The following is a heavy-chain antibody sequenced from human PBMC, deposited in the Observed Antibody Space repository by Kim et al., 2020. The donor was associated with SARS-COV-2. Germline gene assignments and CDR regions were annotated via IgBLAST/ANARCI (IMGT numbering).Heavy chain of an antibody. CDR1: GYTFTGYY. CDR2: INPNSGGT. Sequence: ASVKVSCKASGYTFTGYYMHWVRQAPGQGLEWMGRINPNSGGTNYAQKFQGRVTMTRDTSISTAYMELSRLRSDDTAVYYCARDRGYCSSTSCYYYGMDVWGQGTTVTVSS. V-gene: IGHV1-2*06. D-gene: IGHD2-2*01. CDR3: ARDRGYCSSTSCYYYGMDV. J-gene: IGHJ6*02.